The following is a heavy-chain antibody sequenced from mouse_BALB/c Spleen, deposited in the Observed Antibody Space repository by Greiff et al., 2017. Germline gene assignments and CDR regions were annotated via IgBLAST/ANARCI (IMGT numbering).Heavy chain of an antibody. V-gene: IGHV14-3*02. CDR3: ATASVEAMDY. D-gene: IGHD6-1*01. CDR1: GFNIKDTY. J-gene: IGHJ4*01. CDR2: IDPANGNT. Sequence: EVQLHQSGAELVKPGASVKLSCTASGFNIKDTYMHWVKQRPEQGLEWIGRIDPANGNTKYDPKFQGKATITADTSSNTAYLQLSSLTSEDTAVYYCATASVEAMDYWGQGTSVTVSS.